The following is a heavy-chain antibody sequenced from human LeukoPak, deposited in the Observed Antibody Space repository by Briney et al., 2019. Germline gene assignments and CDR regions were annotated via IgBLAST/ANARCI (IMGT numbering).Heavy chain of an antibody. J-gene: IGHJ3*02. CDR1: GFTFSSSA. Sequence: PGGSLRLSCAASGFTFSSSAMTWVRQAPGKGLEWVSAISGSGGDTEYADSVKGRFTISRDNSKNTLYLQMNSLRAEDTAVYYCAKGRGAFDIWGQGTMVTVSS. V-gene: IGHV3-23*01. D-gene: IGHD3-10*01. CDR3: AKGRGAFDI. CDR2: ISGSGGDT.